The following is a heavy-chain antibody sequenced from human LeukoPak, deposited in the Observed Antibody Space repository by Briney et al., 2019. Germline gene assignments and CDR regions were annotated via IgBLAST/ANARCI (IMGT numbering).Heavy chain of an antibody. CDR2: ISSSSSYI. V-gene: IGHV3-21*01. Sequence: PGGSLRLSCAASGFTFSSYSMNWVRQAPGKGLEWVSSISSSSSYIYYADSVKGRFTISRDNAKTSLYLQMNSLRAEDTAVYYCARGDGGAAGYDYWGQGTLVTVSS. J-gene: IGHJ4*02. CDR1: GFTFSSYS. D-gene: IGHD1-26*01. CDR3: ARGDGGAAGYDY.